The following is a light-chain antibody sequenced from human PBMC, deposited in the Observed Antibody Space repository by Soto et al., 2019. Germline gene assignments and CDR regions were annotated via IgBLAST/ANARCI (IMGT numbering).Light chain of an antibody. J-gene: IGKJ2*01. V-gene: IGKV3-20*01. CDR2: GAS. CDR1: QSVSSSD. CDR3: QQYGGSPLYT. Sequence: EIVLTQSPGTLSLSPGDRATLSCRASQSVSSSDLAWYQQKPGQAPRLLIYGASTRATGIPDRFSGSGSGTDFTLTISGLEPEDFAVYYCQQYGGSPLYTFGQGTKLEIK.